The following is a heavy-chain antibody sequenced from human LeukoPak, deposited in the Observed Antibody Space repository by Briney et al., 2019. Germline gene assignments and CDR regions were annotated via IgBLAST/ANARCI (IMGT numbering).Heavy chain of an antibody. D-gene: IGHD5-18*01. CDR1: GFTFSSYA. CDR2: IHWNGGST. V-gene: IGHV3-20*04. CDR3: ARARGYSYGDTFDY. Sequence: GGSLRLSCAASGFTFSSYAMSWVRQAPGKGLEWVSGIHWNGGSTGFADSVKGRFTISRDNAKNSLYVQMNSLRAEHTALYSCARARGYSYGDTFDYWGQGTLVTVSS. J-gene: IGHJ4*02.